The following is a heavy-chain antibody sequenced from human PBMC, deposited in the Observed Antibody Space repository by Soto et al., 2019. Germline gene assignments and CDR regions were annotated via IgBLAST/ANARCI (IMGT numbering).Heavy chain of an antibody. Sequence: SETLSLTCTVSGGSISSGGYYWSWIRQHPGKGLEWIGYIYYSGSTYYNPSLKSRVTISVDTSKNQFSLKLSSVTAADTAVYYCAINRGDIVVVPAAMQRYYYMDVWGKGTTVTVSS. CDR2: IYYSGST. D-gene: IGHD2-2*01. J-gene: IGHJ6*03. CDR1: GGSISSGGYY. V-gene: IGHV4-31*03. CDR3: AINRGDIVVVPAAMQRYYYMDV.